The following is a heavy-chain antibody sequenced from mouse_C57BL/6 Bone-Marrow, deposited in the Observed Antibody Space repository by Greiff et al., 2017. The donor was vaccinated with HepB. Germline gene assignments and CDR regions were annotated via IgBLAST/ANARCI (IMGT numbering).Heavy chain of an antibody. CDR3: AREDGFPYYFDY. D-gene: IGHD2-3*01. CDR2: ISDGGSYT. CDR1: GFTFSSYA. V-gene: IGHV5-4*01. J-gene: IGHJ2*01. Sequence: EVKVVESGGGLVKPGGSLKLSCAASGFTFSSYAMSWVRQTPEKRLEWVATISDGGSYTYYPDNVKGRFTISRDNAKNNLYLQMSHLKSEDTAMYYCAREDGFPYYFDYWGQGTTLTVSS.